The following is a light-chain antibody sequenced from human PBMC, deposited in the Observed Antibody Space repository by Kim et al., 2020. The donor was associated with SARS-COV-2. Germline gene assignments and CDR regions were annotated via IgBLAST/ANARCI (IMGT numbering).Light chain of an antibody. J-gene: IGLJ2*01. CDR3: AAWDASLNVVV. CDR2: SQD. CDR1: SSNIGSHS. V-gene: IGLV1-44*01. Sequence: GQRVTISCSGGSSNIGSHSVNWYQHLPGTAPKLLIYSQDRRPSGVPDRFSGSKSGTSASLAISGLQSEDEAEYYCAAWDASLNVVVFGGGTKVTVL.